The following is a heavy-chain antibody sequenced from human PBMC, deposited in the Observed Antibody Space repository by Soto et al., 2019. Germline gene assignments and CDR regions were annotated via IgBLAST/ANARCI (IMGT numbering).Heavy chain of an antibody. CDR2: IKSKTDGGTT. CDR1: GFTVSNAW. V-gene: IGHV3-15*01. CDR3: TRYSYGASEY. D-gene: IGHD5-18*01. J-gene: IGHJ4*02. Sequence: EVPLVESGGGLVKPGGSLRLSCAASGFTVSNAWMSWVRQAPGKGLEWVGRIKSKTDGGTTEYDAPVKGRFTISRDDSKNTLYLQMNILKTEDTAVYYCTRYSYGASEYWGQGTLVTVSS.